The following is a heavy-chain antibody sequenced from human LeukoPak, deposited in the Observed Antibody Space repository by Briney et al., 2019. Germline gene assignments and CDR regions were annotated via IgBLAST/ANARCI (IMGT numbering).Heavy chain of an antibody. Sequence: SETLSLTCTVSGGSISSYYWSWIRQPPGKGLEWIGYIYYSGSTYYNPSLKSRVTISVDRSKNQFSLKLSSVTAADTAVYYCARDSIQLWSAFDYWGQGTLVTVSS. J-gene: IGHJ4*02. CDR2: IYYSGST. D-gene: IGHD5-18*01. V-gene: IGHV4-59*12. CDR1: GGSISSYY. CDR3: ARDSIQLWSAFDY.